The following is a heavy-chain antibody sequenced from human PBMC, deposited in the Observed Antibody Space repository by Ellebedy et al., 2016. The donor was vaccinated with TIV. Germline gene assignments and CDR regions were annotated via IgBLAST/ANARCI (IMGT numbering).Heavy chain of an antibody. V-gene: IGHV3-72*01. D-gene: IGHD3-22*01. Sequence: PGGSLRLSCAASGFTFSDHYMDWVRQAPGKGLEWVGRTRNKANSYTTEYAASVKGRFTISRDDSKNSLYLQMNSLKTEDTAVYYCVSPAGSSGYWEAFDIWGQGTMVTVSS. J-gene: IGHJ3*02. CDR1: GFTFSDHY. CDR2: TRNKANSYTT. CDR3: VSPAGSSGYWEAFDI.